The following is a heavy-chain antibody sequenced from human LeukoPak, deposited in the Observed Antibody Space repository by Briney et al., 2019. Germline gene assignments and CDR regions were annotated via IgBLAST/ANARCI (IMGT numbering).Heavy chain of an antibody. J-gene: IGHJ4*02. V-gene: IGHV3-15*01. CDR1: GFTFSNAW. Sequence: GGSLRLSCAASGFTFSNAWMSWVRQAPGKGLEWVGRIKSKTDGGTTDYAAPVKGRFTISRDDSKNTLYLQMNSLKTEDTAVYYCTTPLYCSSTSCYVGRYFDYWGQGTLVTVPS. D-gene: IGHD2-2*01. CDR3: TTPLYCSSTSCYVGRYFDY. CDR2: IKSKTDGGTT.